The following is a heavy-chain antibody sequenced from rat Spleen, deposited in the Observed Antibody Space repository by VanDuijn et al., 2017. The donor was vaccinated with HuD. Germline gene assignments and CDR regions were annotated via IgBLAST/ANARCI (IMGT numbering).Heavy chain of an antibody. CDR1: GFTFNYYW. CDR3: VKEANYGGLMDV. D-gene: IGHD1-11*01. J-gene: IGHJ4*01. V-gene: IGHV5-31*01. CDR2: ITNTGGSI. Sequence: EVQLVESGGGLVPPGRSLKLSCVTSGFTFNYYWMTWIRQAPGKGLEWVASITNTGGSIYYPDSVKGRFTISRDSAQNTLYLQMNSLRSEDTATYYCVKEANYGGLMDVWGQGASVTVSS.